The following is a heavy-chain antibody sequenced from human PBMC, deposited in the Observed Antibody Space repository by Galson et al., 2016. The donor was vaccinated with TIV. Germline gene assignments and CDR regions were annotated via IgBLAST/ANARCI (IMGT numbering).Heavy chain of an antibody. CDR2: IYGDGRT. V-gene: IGHV3-66*01. Sequence: SLRLSCAASGFIVDDNYMTWIRQAPGKGLEWVSVIYGDGRTYYTDSVRGRFTISRDSSKNTLYLQMNSLRAEDTAIYYCARDWLWEGPHSGFGSWGQGTLVTVSS. CDR1: GFIVDDNY. CDR3: ARDWLWEGPHSGFGS. D-gene: IGHD5-12*01. J-gene: IGHJ5*01.